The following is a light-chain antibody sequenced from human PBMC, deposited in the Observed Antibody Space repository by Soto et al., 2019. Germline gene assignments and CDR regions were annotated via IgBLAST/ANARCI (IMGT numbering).Light chain of an antibody. J-gene: IGLJ1*01. CDR1: SSDVGHSNF. Sequence: QSALTQPPSAPGSPGQSVTISCTGSSSDVGHSNFVSWYQQHPGKGPKLIIYEVSKRPSGVPDRFSGSKSGNTASLSVSGLQDEDEADYFCNAQADNGKHVFGTGTKVTVL. CDR3: NAQADNGKHV. CDR2: EVS. V-gene: IGLV2-8*01.